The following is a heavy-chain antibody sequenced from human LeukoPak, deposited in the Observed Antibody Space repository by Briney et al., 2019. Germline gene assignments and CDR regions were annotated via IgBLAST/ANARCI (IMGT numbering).Heavy chain of an antibody. D-gene: IGHD2-8*01. V-gene: IGHV1-3*01. J-gene: IGHJ6*02. CDR1: GYTITSYA. CDR2: INGDNGNT. CDR3: ARPLMVYAISTPRDYYGMDV. Sequence: ASVKVSCKASGYTITSYAIHWVRQAPGQRLEWMGWINGDNGNTKYSQKFQGRVTITGDASASTAYVELSSLRSEDTAVYYCARPLMVYAISTPRDYYGMDVWGQGTTVTVSS.